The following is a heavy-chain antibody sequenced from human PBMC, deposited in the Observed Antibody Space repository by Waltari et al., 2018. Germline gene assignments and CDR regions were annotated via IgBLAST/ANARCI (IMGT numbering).Heavy chain of an antibody. CDR1: GGSIGSHY. J-gene: IGHJ4*02. D-gene: IGHD2-2*01. CDR3: ARARGYCSSTSCRYFDY. CDR2: IYYRGCS. Sequence: VQLHESGPGLVKPSETLALTCTVSGGSIGSHYRSWNRQPPGKGLEWIGDIYYRGCSNYNPSLKSRVTISVDTSKNQFSLKLSSVTAADTAVYYCARARGYCSSTSCRYFDYWGQGTLVTVSS. V-gene: IGHV4-59*11.